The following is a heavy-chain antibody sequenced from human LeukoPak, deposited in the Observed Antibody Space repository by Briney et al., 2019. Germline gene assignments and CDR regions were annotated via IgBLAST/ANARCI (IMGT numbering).Heavy chain of an antibody. CDR2: SSSSGSDF. CDR1: GFSFNDFE. Sequence: GGSLRLSCAASGFSFNDFEMNWVRQAPGKGLEWVSLSSSSGSDFFYADSVKGRFTIFRDNAKNSLFLQMNSLRVDDTAVYYCARERPLVGALDHWGQGTVVTVSS. J-gene: IGHJ5*02. D-gene: IGHD4/OR15-4a*01. V-gene: IGHV3-48*03. CDR3: ARERPLVGALDH.